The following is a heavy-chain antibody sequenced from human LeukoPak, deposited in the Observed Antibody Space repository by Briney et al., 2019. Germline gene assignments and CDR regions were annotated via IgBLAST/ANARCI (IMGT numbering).Heavy chain of an antibody. V-gene: IGHV3-74*01. J-gene: IGHJ3*02. Sequence: GGSLRLSCAASGFIFSSYWMHWVRQAPGKGLVWVSRINSDGSSTSYADSVKGRFTISRDNAKNTLYLQMNSLRAEDTAVYYCARGYGSGSYHDAFDIWGQGTMVTVSS. D-gene: IGHD3-10*01. CDR2: INSDGSST. CDR1: GFIFSSYW. CDR3: ARGYGSGSYHDAFDI.